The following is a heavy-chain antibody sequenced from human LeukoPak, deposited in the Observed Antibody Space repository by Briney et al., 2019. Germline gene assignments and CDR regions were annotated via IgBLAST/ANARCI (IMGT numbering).Heavy chain of an antibody. CDR3: ARESSGYPDY. D-gene: IGHD3-22*01. CDR1: GXTFSSYA. Sequence: GGSLRLSWAASGXTFSSYAMHWVRQGPGKGREWVSVISYDGSNIYYPDSVKGRFTISRDNSKNTLYLQMNSLRAEDTAVYYCARESSGYPDYWGQGTLVTVSS. J-gene: IGHJ4*02. V-gene: IGHV3-30*03. CDR2: ISYDGSNI.